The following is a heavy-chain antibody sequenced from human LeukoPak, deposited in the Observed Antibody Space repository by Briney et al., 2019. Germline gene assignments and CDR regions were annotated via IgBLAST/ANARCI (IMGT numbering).Heavy chain of an antibody. Sequence: GGSLRLSCAASGFTVSSNYMSWVRQAPGKGLEWVSVIYSGGSTYYADSVKGRFTISRDNSKNTLYLQMNSLRAEDTAVYYCARGLSVVVHNWFDPWGQGTLVTVSS. D-gene: IGHD3-22*01. CDR3: ARGLSVVVHNWFDP. J-gene: IGHJ5*02. V-gene: IGHV3-53*05. CDR2: IYSGGST. CDR1: GFTVSSNY.